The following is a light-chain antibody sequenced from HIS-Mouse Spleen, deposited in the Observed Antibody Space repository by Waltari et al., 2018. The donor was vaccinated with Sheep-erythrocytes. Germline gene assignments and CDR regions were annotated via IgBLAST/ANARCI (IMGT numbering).Light chain of an antibody. V-gene: IGLV1-36*01. CDR2: YDD. CDR1: SSNIGSNT. J-gene: IGLJ2*01. Sequence: QSVLTQPLSASGTPGQRVTISCSGSSSNIGSNTVNWYQQLPGKAPKLLIYYDDLLPSGVSDRCSGSKSGTSASLAISGLQSEDEADYYCAAWDDSLNGVVFGGGTKLTVL. CDR3: AAWDDSLNGVV.